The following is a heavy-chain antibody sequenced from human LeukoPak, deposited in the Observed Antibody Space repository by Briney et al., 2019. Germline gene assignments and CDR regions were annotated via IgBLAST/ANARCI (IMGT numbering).Heavy chain of an antibody. CDR3: AKDSSSWLEYYFDY. D-gene: IGHD6-13*01. CDR1: GFTFDDYA. CDR2: ISWNSGSI. V-gene: IGHV3-9*03. Sequence: GRSLRLSRAASGFTFDDYAMHWVRQAPGKGLEWVSGISWNSGSIGYADSVKGRFTISRDNAKNSLYLQMNSLRAGDMALYYCAKDSSSWLEYYFDYWAREPWSPSPQ. J-gene: IGHJ4*02.